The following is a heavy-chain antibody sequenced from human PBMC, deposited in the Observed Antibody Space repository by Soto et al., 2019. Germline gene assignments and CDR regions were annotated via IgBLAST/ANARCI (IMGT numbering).Heavy chain of an antibody. CDR3: AKDGAYYDFWSGYLLKVYYFDY. Sequence: PGGSLRLSCAASGFTFSSYAMSWVRQAPGKGLEWVSAISGSGGSTYYADSVKGRFTISRDNSKNTLYLQMNSLRAEDTAVYYCAKDGAYYDFWSGYLLKVYYFDYWGQGTLVTVSS. V-gene: IGHV3-23*01. CDR1: GFTFSSYA. J-gene: IGHJ4*02. D-gene: IGHD3-3*01. CDR2: ISGSGGST.